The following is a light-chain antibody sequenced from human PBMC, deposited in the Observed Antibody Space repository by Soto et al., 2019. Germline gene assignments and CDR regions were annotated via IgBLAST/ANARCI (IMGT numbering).Light chain of an antibody. V-gene: IGKV3-11*01. CDR3: QQRSDWLT. Sequence: EIVLTQSQATLSLSPGEGATLSCRASQSAGSYLAWYQQKPGQAPRLLIYDTTHRATGIPARFRGSGSETDFTLTISSPETEDFAVYYSQQRSDWLTFGVGTKVEIK. CDR1: QSAGSY. J-gene: IGKJ4*01. CDR2: DTT.